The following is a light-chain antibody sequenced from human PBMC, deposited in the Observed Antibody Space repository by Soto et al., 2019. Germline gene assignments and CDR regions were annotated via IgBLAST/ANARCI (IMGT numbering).Light chain of an antibody. V-gene: IGKV3D-20*02. CDR3: QQHTQWPIT. CDR2: GAS. J-gene: IGKJ5*01. Sequence: EMVLTQCPGTLSLSPGERATISCRARQSVSGNYLACFQQKPGQAPRLLIYGASSRASGIPDRFSGSGSGTEFTLTINSLQSEDSAVYYCQQHTQWPITFGQGTRLDIK. CDR1: QSVSGNY.